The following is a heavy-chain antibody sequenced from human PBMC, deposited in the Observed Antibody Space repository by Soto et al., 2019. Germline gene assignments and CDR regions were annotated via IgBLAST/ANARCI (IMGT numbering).Heavy chain of an antibody. J-gene: IGHJ5*02. CDR1: GFTFSSYG. CDR2: ISYDGSNK. D-gene: IGHD3-3*01. Sequence: QVQLVESGGGVVQPGRSLRLSCAASGFTFSSYGMHWVRQAPGKGLEWVAVISYDGSNKYYADSVKGRFTISRDNSKNTLYLQMNSLRAEDTAVYYCAKDLYDFWSGYPPYNWFEPWGQGTLVTVSS. V-gene: IGHV3-30*18. CDR3: AKDLYDFWSGYPPYNWFEP.